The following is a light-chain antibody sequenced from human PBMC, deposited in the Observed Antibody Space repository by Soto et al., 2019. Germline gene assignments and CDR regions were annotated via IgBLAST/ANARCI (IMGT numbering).Light chain of an antibody. CDR3: QQSYSTLVT. Sequence: DIQMTQSPSSLSASVGDRVTITCRASQSISSYLNWHQQKPGKAPKLLIYAASSLQSGVPSRFSGSGSGTDYTLTISSLQPEDFATYYCQQSYSTLVTVGQGTKVEIK. V-gene: IGKV1-39*01. J-gene: IGKJ1*01. CDR2: AAS. CDR1: QSISSY.